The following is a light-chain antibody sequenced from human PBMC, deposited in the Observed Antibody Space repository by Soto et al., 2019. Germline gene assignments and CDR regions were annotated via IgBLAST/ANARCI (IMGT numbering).Light chain of an antibody. CDR2: GAS. CDR1: QSVSSN. V-gene: IGKV3-15*01. CDR3: QQYNNWPRT. Sequence: EIVMTQSPATLSVSPGERATLSCRASQSVSSNLAWYQQKPGQAPNLLIYGASTRATGIPARFSGSGSGTEFTLTISSLQSEDFAVYYCQQYNNWPRTFGQGTKVETK. J-gene: IGKJ1*01.